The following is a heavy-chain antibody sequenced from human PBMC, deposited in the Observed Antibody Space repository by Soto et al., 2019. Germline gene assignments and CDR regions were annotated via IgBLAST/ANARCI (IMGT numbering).Heavy chain of an antibody. CDR2: IYSGGST. J-gene: IGHJ1*01. CDR3: ARDRIAVAGNPEYFQH. Sequence: EVQLVESGGGSVQPGGSLRLSCAASGFTVSSNYMSWVRQAPGKGLEWVSVIYSGGSTYYADSVKGRFTISRDNSKNTLYLQMNSLRAEDTAVYYCARDRIAVAGNPEYFQHWGQGTLVTVSS. D-gene: IGHD6-19*01. CDR1: GFTVSSNY. V-gene: IGHV3-66*01.